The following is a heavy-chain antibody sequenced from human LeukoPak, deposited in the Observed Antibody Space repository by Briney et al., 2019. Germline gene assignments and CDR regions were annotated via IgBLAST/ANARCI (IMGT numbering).Heavy chain of an antibody. CDR1: GGSIRSYY. Sequence: SETLSLTCTVSGGSIRSYYWSWIPQPPGKGLEWIAFIYYSGTTNYNPSLKSRVTISLDTSKNQFSLKLISVTAADTAVYYCARGGWGSFDYWGQGTLVTVSS. CDR2: IYYSGTT. D-gene: IGHD1-26*01. J-gene: IGHJ4*02. CDR3: ARGGWGSFDY. V-gene: IGHV4-59*01.